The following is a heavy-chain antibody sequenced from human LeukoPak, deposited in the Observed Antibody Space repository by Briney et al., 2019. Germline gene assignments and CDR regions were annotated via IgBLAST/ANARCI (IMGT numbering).Heavy chain of an antibody. CDR1: GFTFSSYA. J-gene: IGHJ5*02. Sequence: GGSLRLSCAASGFTFSSYAMDWVRQAPGKGLGWVAVISYDGSIKYYAASVKGRFTISRDNSKNTLYLQINSLRAEDTAVYYCARGLGYCSSTSCYSSGWFDPWGQGTLVTVSS. V-gene: IGHV3-30*04. CDR2: ISYDGSIK. CDR3: ARGLGYCSSTSCYSSGWFDP. D-gene: IGHD2-2*01.